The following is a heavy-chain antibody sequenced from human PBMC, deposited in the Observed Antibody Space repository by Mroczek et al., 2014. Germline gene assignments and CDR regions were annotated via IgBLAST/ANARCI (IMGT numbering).Heavy chain of an antibody. CDR1: GFTFSSYG. CDR3: AREHYYDSSGSYFDY. D-gene: IGHD3-22*01. V-gene: IGHV3-33*01. J-gene: IGHJ4*02. CDR2: IWYDGSNK. Sequence: VQLVETGGGVVQPGRSLRLSCAASGFTFSSYGMHWVRQAPGKGLEWVAVIWYDGSNKYYADSVKGRFTISRDNSKNTLYLQMNSLRAEDTAVYYCAREHYYDSSGSYFDYWGQGTLVTVSS.